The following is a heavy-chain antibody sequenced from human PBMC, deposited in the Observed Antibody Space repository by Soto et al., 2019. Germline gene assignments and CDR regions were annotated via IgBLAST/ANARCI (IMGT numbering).Heavy chain of an antibody. CDR2: INAGNGNT. J-gene: IGHJ4*02. D-gene: IGHD1-20*01. CDR1: GYTFTSYA. Sequence: ASVKGLCKASGYTFTSYAMHWVRQAPGQRLEWMGWINAGNGNTKYSQKFQGRVTITRDTSASTAYMELSSLRSEDTAVYYCARGITLPTPLDYWGQGTLVTVSS. CDR3: ARGITLPTPLDY. V-gene: IGHV1-3*01.